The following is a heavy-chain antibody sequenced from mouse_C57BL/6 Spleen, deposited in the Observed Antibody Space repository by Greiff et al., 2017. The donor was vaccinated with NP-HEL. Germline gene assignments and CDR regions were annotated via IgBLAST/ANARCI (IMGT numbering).Heavy chain of an antibody. J-gene: IGHJ2*01. Sequence: EVKLVESGPELVKPGASVKMSCKASGYTFTDYNMHWVKQSHGKSLEWIGYINPNNGGTSYNQKFKGKATLTVNKSSSTAYMELRSLTSEDSAVYYCARVFIMGFDYWGQGTTLTVSS. V-gene: IGHV1-22*01. CDR3: ARVFIMGFDY. CDR1: GYTFTDYN. CDR2: INPNNGGT. D-gene: IGHD1-1*01.